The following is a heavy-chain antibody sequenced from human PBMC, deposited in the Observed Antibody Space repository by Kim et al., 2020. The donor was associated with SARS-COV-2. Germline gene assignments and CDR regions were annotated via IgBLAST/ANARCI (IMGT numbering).Heavy chain of an antibody. J-gene: IGHJ4*02. CDR2: INVDKGNT. CDR1: GYTFTNYN. V-gene: IGHV1-3*01. Sequence: ASVKVSCKASGYTFTNYNIHWVRQAPGQGLEWMGWINVDKGNTKYSERFQGRVTITRDTSVSMAYMELSSLRSEDTALYYCARFYGSGSLIDYWGQGTLV. D-gene: IGHD3-10*01. CDR3: ARFYGSGSLIDY.